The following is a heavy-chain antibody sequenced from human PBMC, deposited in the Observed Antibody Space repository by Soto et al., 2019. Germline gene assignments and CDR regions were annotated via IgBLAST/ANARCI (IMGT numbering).Heavy chain of an antibody. Sequence: QVELQESGPGLVKPSQTLSLTCTIAGGSISSGSYYRSWIRQHPGKGLEWLGYVYYSGSTYYNPPRKSRVTKSVDTSKNQCSRKLSSVTAADTAVYYCARVRGGGPCDAWGQGTLVTVSS. CDR1: GGSISSGSYY. J-gene: IGHJ5*02. V-gene: IGHV4-31*03. CDR3: ARVRGGGPCDA. CDR2: VYYSGST. D-gene: IGHD1-26*01.